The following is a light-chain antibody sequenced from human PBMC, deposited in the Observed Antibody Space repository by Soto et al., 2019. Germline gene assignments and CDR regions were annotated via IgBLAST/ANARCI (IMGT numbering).Light chain of an antibody. Sequence: QPVLTQSPSASASLGASVKLTCTLSSGHSSYAIAWHQQQPEKGPRYLMKLNSDGSHNKGDGIPDRFSGSSSGAERYLTISSLQSEDEADYYCQTWGTAMRVFGGGTKLTVL. CDR1: SGHSSYA. V-gene: IGLV4-69*01. J-gene: IGLJ3*02. CDR2: LNSDGSH. CDR3: QTWGTAMRV.